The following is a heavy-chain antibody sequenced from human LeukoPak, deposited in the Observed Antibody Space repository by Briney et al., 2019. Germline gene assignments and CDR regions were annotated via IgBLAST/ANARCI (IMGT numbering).Heavy chain of an antibody. V-gene: IGHV1-18*04. CDR2: ISAYKGNT. CDR1: GYTFTIYG. Sequence: ASVKVSFKASGYTFTIYGISWVRQAPGQGVEWMGWISAYKGNTNYAQKLQGRVTITTDRPTSTAYMELSSLRSDDTAVYYCPRVWDICRRCGNRFPLWGQGTLVPLSS. CDR3: PRVWDICRRCGNRFPL. J-gene: IGHJ5*02. D-gene: IGHD2-15*01.